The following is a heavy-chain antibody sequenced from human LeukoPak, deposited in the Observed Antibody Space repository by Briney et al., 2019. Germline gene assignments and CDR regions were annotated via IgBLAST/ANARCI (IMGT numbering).Heavy chain of an antibody. CDR3: ASGYCSGGSCYRPPFQH. J-gene: IGHJ1*01. CDR2: IYYSGST. CDR1: GGSISSYY. V-gene: IGHV4-59*01. D-gene: IGHD2-15*01. Sequence: PSETLSLTCTVSGGSISSYYWSWIRQPPGKGLEWIGYIYYSGSTNYNPSHKSRVTISVDTSKNQFSLKLSSVTAADTAVYYCASGYCSGGSCYRPPFQHWGQGTLVTVSS.